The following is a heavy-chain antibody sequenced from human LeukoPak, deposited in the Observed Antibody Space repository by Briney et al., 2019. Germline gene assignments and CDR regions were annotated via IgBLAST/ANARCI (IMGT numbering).Heavy chain of an antibody. CDR1: GFTFSTHG. V-gene: IGHV3-21*01. J-gene: IGHJ3*02. CDR2: IDTTTSYK. D-gene: IGHD3-10*01. Sequence: SGGSLRLSCAASGFTFSTHGMNWVRQAPGKGLEWVSFIDTTTSYKYYADLVKGRFTISRDNAKNSLYLQMNSLRADDTAFYYCARGRSITILRGVAISDGFDIWGQGTMVTVSS. CDR3: ARGRSITILRGVAISDGFDI.